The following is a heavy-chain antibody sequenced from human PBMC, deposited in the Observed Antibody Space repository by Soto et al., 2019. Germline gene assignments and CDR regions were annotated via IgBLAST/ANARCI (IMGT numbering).Heavy chain of an antibody. V-gene: IGHV1-18*01. D-gene: IGHD2-2*01. CDR3: ARVEAAMSGHWFDP. CDR2: ISASTSKT. CDR1: GYTFSSYG. J-gene: IGHJ5*02. Sequence: QDQLVKSGAEVKKPGASVKVSCKASGYTFSSYGISWVRQAPGQGLEWLGWISASTSKTKYAQKFQGRVTMTTDRSTSTVDMELRGLRSDDTAVYYCARVEAAMSGHWFDPWGQGTLVTVSS.